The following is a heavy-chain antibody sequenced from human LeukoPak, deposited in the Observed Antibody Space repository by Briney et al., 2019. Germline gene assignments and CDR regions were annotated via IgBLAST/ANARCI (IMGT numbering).Heavy chain of an antibody. J-gene: IGHJ4*02. CDR2: INHSGST. CDR3: ARGRPLMVRGVIIDY. Sequence: ASETLSLTCAVYGGSFSGYYWSWIRQPPGKGLEWIGEINHSGSTNYNPSLKSRATISVDTSKNQFSLKLSSVTAADTAVYYCARGRPLMVRGVIIDYWGQGTLVTVSS. CDR1: GGSFSGYY. V-gene: IGHV4-34*01. D-gene: IGHD3-10*01.